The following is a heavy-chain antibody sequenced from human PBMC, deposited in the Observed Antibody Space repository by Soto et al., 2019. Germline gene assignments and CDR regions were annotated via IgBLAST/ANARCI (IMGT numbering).Heavy chain of an antibody. CDR2: ISYDGRNK. CDR3: AGGDFQSGYITY. D-gene: IGHD5-12*01. V-gene: IGHV3-30*04. Sequence: GGSLRLSCAASGFTFSSYAMHWVRQAPGKGLEWVAVISYDGRNKYYSDSVKGRLTISRDNSKNTLDLQMNSLRAEDTAVYYCAGGDFQSGYITYWGQGTLVTVSS. J-gene: IGHJ4*02. CDR1: GFTFSSYA.